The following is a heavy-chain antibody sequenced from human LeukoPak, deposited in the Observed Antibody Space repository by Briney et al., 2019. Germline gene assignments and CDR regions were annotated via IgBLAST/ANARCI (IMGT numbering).Heavy chain of an antibody. CDR2: SGST. J-gene: IGHJ4*02. V-gene: IGHV4-61*01. Sequence: PSETLSLTCTVSGGSVSSDTYYWSWIRQPPGRGLEWIAYSGSTNYNPSLKSRVTISLDTSRNQFSLKLSSVTAADTAVYYCASVNGYSFGYGYFDSWGQGTLVTASS. CDR1: GGSVSSDTYY. D-gene: IGHD5-18*01. CDR3: ASVNGYSFGYGYFDS.